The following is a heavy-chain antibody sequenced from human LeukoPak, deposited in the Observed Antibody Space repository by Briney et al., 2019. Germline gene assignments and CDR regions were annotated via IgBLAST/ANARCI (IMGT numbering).Heavy chain of an antibody. CDR1: GFTFSNAW. J-gene: IGHJ4*02. V-gene: IGHV3-15*01. D-gene: IGHD3-3*01. CDR2: IKSKTDGGAT. Sequence: PGGSLRLSCAASGFTFSNAWMSWVRQAPGKGLEWVGRIKSKTDGGATDYAAPVKGRFTISRDDSKNTLYLQMNSLKTEDTAVYYCTTPPHYDFWSGYYSEGFDYWGQGTLVTVSS. CDR3: TTPPHYDFWSGYYSEGFDY.